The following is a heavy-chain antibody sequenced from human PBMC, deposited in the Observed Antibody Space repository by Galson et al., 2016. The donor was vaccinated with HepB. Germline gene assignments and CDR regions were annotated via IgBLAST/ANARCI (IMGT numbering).Heavy chain of an antibody. Sequence: SLRLSCAASGLTFSDSAIHWVRQAPGKGLEWVAVVSDDGSDKYYTDSVQGRFTISRDNSQKTSYLQMSSLRGDDTGVYFCSRDLDLWGHGILVTVSS. V-gene: IGHV3-30*04. CDR1: GLTFSDSA. CDR3: SRDLDL. CDR2: VSDDGSDK. J-gene: IGHJ1*01. D-gene: IGHD1-1*01.